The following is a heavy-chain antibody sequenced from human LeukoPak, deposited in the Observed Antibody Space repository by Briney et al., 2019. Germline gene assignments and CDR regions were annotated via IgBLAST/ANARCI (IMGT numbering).Heavy chain of an antibody. CDR1: GGSISSYY. Sequence: SETLSLTCTVSGGSISSYYWSWIRQPPGKGLEWIGYIYYSGSTNYNPSLKSRVTISVDTSRNQFSLKLSSVTAADTAVYYCARAHYLGTHYFDYWGQGTLVTVSS. V-gene: IGHV4-59*12. CDR3: ARAHYLGTHYFDY. J-gene: IGHJ4*02. CDR2: IYYSGST. D-gene: IGHD1-1*01.